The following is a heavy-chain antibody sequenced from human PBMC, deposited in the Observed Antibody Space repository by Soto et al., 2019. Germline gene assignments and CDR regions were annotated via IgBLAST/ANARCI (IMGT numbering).Heavy chain of an antibody. V-gene: IGHV4-4*02. J-gene: IGHJ4*02. CDR1: GGSISSSNW. Sequence: SETLSLTCAVSGGSISSSNWWSWVRQPPGKGLEWIGEIYHSGSTNYNPSLKSRVTISVDKSKNQFSLKLSSVTAADTAVYYCARALETYYYDSSGYYDYWGQGTLVTVSS. CDR2: IYHSGST. D-gene: IGHD3-22*01. CDR3: ARALETYYYDSSGYYDY.